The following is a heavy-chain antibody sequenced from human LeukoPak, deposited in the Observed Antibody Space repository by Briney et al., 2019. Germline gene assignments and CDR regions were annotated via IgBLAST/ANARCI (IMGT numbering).Heavy chain of an antibody. D-gene: IGHD3-10*01. J-gene: IGHJ4*02. CDR2: IYHSGST. Sequence: ASETLSLTCAVSGGSISSGGYSWSWIRQPPGKGLEWIGYIYHSGSTYYNPSLKSRVTISVDRSKNQFSRKLSSVTAADTAVYYCAREGSGFGGYYFDYWGQGTLVTVSS. V-gene: IGHV4-30-2*01. CDR1: GGSISSGGYS. CDR3: AREGSGFGGYYFDY.